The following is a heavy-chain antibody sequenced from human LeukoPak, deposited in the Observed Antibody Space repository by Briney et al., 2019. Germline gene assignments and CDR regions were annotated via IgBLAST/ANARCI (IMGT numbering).Heavy chain of an antibody. J-gene: IGHJ5*02. CDR3: ARDRGSGSYSFNWFDP. V-gene: IGHV4-31*03. Sequence: SVTLSLTCTVSGGSIRRGGYYWSWIRQHPGKGLEWIGYIYYSGSTYYNPSLKSRVTISVDTSKNQFSLKLSSVTAADTAVYYCARDRGSGSYSFNWFDPWGQGTLVTVSS. D-gene: IGHD3-10*01. CDR2: IYYSGST. CDR1: GGSIRRGGYY.